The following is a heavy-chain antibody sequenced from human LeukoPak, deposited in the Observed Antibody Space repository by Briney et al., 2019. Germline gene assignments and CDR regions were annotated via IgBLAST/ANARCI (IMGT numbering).Heavy chain of an antibody. J-gene: IGHJ6*03. CDR2: IKSKTDGGTT. CDR1: GFTFSNSD. Sequence: PGGSLRLSCAASGFTFSNSDMHWVRQATGKGLEWVGRIKSKTDGGTTDYAAPVKGRFTISRDDSKNTLYLQMNSLKTEDTAVYYCTTLLRYFDWLPSPDYYYYMDVWGKGTTVTVSS. D-gene: IGHD3-9*01. V-gene: IGHV3-15*01. CDR3: TTLLRYFDWLPSPDYYYYMDV.